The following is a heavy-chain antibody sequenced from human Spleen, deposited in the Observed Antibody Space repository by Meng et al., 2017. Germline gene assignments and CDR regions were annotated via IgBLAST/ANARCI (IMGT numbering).Heavy chain of an antibody. Sequence: QVHLTQWGAGLLKPSSTLSLPVVVSGGYFSDYYWSWIRQPPGKGLEWIGEINHSGSTNYNPSLESRATISVDTSQNNLSLKLSSVTAADSAVYYCARGPTTMAHDFDYWGQGTLVTVSS. CDR2: INHSGST. CDR1: GGYFSDYY. V-gene: IGHV4-34*01. D-gene: IGHD4-11*01. CDR3: ARGPTTMAHDFDY. J-gene: IGHJ4*02.